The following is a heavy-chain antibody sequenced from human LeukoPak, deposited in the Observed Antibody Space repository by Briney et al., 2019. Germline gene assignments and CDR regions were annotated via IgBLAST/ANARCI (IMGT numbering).Heavy chain of an antibody. CDR3: ARGAHYGGNSPDY. CDR1: GFNFGSYA. V-gene: IGHV3-30*04. D-gene: IGHD4-23*01. CDR2: IWYDGSNK. J-gene: IGHJ4*02. Sequence: GGSLRLSCAASGFNFGSYAMHWVRQAPDKGLQWAAVIWYDGSNKYYADSVKGRFIISRDNSKSTVFLQMNSLRIEDTGVYYCARGAHYGGNSPDYWGQGTLVTVSS.